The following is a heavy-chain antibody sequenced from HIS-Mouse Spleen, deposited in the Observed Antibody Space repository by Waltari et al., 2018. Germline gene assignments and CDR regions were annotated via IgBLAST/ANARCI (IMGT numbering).Heavy chain of an antibody. D-gene: IGHD6-13*01. CDR2: INPNRGGT. Sequence: QVQLVQSGAEVKKPGASVKVSCKASGYTLTGYYLTCVRQAPGQGLEWMGWINPNRGGTNYAQKFQGRVTMTRDTSISTAYMELSRLRSDDTAVYYCARSPSGSSWYDYWGQGTLVTVSS. V-gene: IGHV1-2*02. J-gene: IGHJ4*02. CDR1: GYTLTGYY. CDR3: ARSPSGSSWYDY.